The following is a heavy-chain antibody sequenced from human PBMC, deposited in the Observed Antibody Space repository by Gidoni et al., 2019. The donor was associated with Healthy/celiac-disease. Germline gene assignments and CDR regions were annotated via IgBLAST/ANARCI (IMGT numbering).Heavy chain of an antibody. Sequence: EVQLVESGGGLVQPGRSLRLSCAASGFTFADYAMHWVRHAPGKGLEWGSGISWNSGSIGYADSVKGRFTISRDNAKNSLYLQMNSLRAEDTALYYCAKDIERGFLERENAFDIWGQGTMVTVSS. D-gene: IGHD3-3*01. CDR1: GFTFADYA. CDR2: ISWNSGSI. V-gene: IGHV3-9*01. J-gene: IGHJ3*02. CDR3: AKDIERGFLERENAFDI.